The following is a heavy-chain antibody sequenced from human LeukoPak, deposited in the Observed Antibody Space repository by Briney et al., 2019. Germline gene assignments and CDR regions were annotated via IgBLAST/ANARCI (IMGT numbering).Heavy chain of an antibody. J-gene: IGHJ5*02. CDR3: ARDGCSSTSCYVGKNWFDP. Sequence: ASVKVSCKASGYTFTSYYMHWVRQAPGQGLEWMGIINPSGGSTSYAQKFQGRVTMTRDMSTSTVYMELSSLRSEDTAVYYCARDGCSSTSCYVGKNWFDPWGQGTLVTVSS. V-gene: IGHV1-46*01. CDR2: INPSGGST. CDR1: GYTFTSYY. D-gene: IGHD2-2*01.